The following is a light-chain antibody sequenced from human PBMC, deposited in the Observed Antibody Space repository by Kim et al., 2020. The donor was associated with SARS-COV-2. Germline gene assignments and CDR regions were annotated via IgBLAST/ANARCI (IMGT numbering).Light chain of an antibody. CDR2: GNN. J-gene: IGLJ1*01. CDR1: SSNIGAGYD. Sequence: VTSSCTGSSSNIGAGYDVHWYRQLPGTAPKLLIYGNNNRPSGVPDRVSGSKSGTSASLAITGLQAEDEADYYCQAYDSSLSGLYVFGTGTQLTVL. V-gene: IGLV1-40*01. CDR3: QAYDSSLSGLYV.